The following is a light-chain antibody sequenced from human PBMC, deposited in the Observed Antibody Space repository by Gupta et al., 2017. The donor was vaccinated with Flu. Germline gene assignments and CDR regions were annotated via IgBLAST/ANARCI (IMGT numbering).Light chain of an antibody. J-gene: IGLJ3*02. V-gene: IGLV2-11*01. Sequence: QYALTQPRSVSGSPGQSVTISCTGTSSDIGDSNFVSWYQQHPGQAPKLMIYDVNKRPSGVPDRFSGSKSGNTASLTLSGLQAEDEADYYCCSYAGRYTSWVFGGGTKLTVL. CDR3: CSYAGRYTSWV. CDR2: DVN. CDR1: SSDIGDSNF.